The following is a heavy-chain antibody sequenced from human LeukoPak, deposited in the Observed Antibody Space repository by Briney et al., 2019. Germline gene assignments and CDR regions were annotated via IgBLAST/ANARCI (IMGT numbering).Heavy chain of an antibody. D-gene: IGHD2-15*01. CDR1: GFTFSSYG. CDR3: AKDLLGYCSGGSCYSLGY. V-gene: IGHV3-30*02. CDR2: IRYDGSNK. J-gene: IGHJ4*02. Sequence: GGSLRLSCAASGFTFSSYGMHWVRQAPGKGLEWVAFIRYDGSNKYYADSVKGRFTISRDNSKNTLYLQMNSLRAEDTAVYYCAKDLLGYCSGGSCYSLGYWGQGPWSPSPQ.